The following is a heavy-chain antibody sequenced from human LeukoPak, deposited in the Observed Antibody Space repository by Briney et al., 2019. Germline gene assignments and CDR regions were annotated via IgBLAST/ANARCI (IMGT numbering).Heavy chain of an antibody. Sequence: GGSLRLSCAASGFTFSRYWMSWVRQAPGKGLEWVANIKQDGSEKYYVDSVKGRFTISRDNAKSSLYLQMNSLRAEDTAVYYCAKEVRTSGSWGQGTLVTVSS. J-gene: IGHJ4*02. CDR1: GFTFSRYW. D-gene: IGHD3-10*01. CDR3: AKEVRTSGS. V-gene: IGHV3-7*03. CDR2: IKQDGSEK.